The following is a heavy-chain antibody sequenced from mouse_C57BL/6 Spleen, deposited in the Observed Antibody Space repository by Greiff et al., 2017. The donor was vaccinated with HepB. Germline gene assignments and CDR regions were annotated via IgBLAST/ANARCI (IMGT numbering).Heavy chain of an antibody. CDR2: IDPSDSYT. V-gene: IGHV1-50*01. Sequence: QVQLQQSGAELVKPGASVKLSCKASGYTFTSYWMQWVKQRPGQGLEWIGEIDPSDSYTNYNQKFKGKATLTVDTSSSTAYMQLSSLTSEDSAVYYCARMGYYGGDWYFDVWGTGTTVTVSS. J-gene: IGHJ1*03. CDR1: GYTFTSYW. CDR3: ARMGYYGGDWYFDV. D-gene: IGHD1-1*01.